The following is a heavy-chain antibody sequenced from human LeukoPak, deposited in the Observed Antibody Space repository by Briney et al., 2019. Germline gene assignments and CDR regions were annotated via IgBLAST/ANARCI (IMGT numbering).Heavy chain of an antibody. CDR3: ARGRTLITIFGVVIIDWFDP. D-gene: IGHD3-3*01. CDR1: GGSIGSYY. Sequence: SETLSLTCTVSGGSIGSYYWSWIRQPPRKGLEWIGYIHYTGSTNYNPSLKSRVTISVDTSKNQFSLKLSSVTAADTAVYYCARGRTLITIFGVVIIDWFDPWGQGTLATVSS. J-gene: IGHJ5*02. V-gene: IGHV4-59*01. CDR2: IHYTGST.